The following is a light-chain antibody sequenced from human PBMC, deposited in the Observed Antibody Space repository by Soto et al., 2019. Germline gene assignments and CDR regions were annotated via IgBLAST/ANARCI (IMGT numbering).Light chain of an antibody. Sequence: DIQMTQSPSSLSASVGDSVTITCRASQSINTFLNWYQSKPGKPPKLLISSVSRLQSGVPSRFSGSGSVTDFTLTISSLQPSDFATYYCQQNSNPLPYPFGQGTRLEIK. J-gene: IGKJ2*01. CDR3: QQNSNPLPYP. CDR1: QSINTF. CDR2: SVS. V-gene: IGKV1-39*01.